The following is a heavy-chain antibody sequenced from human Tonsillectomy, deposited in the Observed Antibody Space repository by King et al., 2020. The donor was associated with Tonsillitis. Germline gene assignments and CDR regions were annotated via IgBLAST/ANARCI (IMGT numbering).Heavy chain of an antibody. Sequence: VQLQESGPGLVKPSETLSLTCTVSGGSISSYYWSWIRQPPGKGLEWIGYIYYSGSTNDNPSLKSRVTITVDTSKNQFSLKLSSVTAADTAVYYCARAWFGEFNDAFDIWGQGTTVTVSS. CDR2: IYYSGST. CDR1: GGSISSYY. V-gene: IGHV4-59*01. D-gene: IGHD3-10*01. CDR3: ARAWFGEFNDAFDI. J-gene: IGHJ3*02.